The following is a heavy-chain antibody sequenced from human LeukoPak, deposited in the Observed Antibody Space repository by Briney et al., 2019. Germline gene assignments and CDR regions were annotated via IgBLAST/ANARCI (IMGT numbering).Heavy chain of an antibody. Sequence: ASVKVSCKASEYMFTVYYLHWVRQAPGQGLEWLGKINPRGGSTSYAQKFQGRVTMTRDTSTSTVYMELSSLRSEDTAVYYCANTRDGYNGNFFDNWGQGTLVTVSS. CDR2: INPRGGST. CDR3: ANTRDGYNGNFFDN. CDR1: EYMFTVYY. J-gene: IGHJ4*02. V-gene: IGHV1-46*01. D-gene: IGHD5-24*01.